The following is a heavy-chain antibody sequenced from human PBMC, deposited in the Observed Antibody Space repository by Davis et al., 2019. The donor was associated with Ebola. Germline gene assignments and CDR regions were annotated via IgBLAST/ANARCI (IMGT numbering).Heavy chain of an antibody. CDR1: GFTFRSYA. CDR2: ISHSGSRT. Sequence: GGSLRLSCAASGFTFRSYAMSWVRQAPGKGLEWVSSISHSGSRTYFADSLQGRFTISRDNSKNTMYLHMNSLRVEDTAVYYCARDGESFFYDSGGHYWGYWGQGILVTVSS. CDR3: ARDGESFFYDSGGHYWGY. D-gene: IGHD3-22*01. V-gene: IGHV3-23*01. J-gene: IGHJ4*02.